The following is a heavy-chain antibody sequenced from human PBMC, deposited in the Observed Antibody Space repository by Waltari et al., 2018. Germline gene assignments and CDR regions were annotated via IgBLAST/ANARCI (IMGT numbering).Heavy chain of an antibody. J-gene: IGHJ5*02. CDR3: AREVVPAATIVVNWFDP. D-gene: IGHD2-2*01. CDR1: GYTFTNYA. V-gene: IGHV7-4-1*02. CDR2: VNTNTGNP. Sequence: QVQLVQSGSELKKPGASVKVSCKAYGYTFTNYAINWLRQAHGQGLELMGWVNTNTGNPTYVQGFTGRFVFSLDTSVSTAYLQINSLKADDTAVYYCAREVVPAATIVVNWFDPWGQGTLVTVSS.